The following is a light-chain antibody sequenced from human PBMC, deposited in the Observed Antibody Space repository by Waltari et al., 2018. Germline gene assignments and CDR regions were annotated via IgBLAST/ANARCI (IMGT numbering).Light chain of an antibody. Sequence: DIVMTQSPDSLAVSLGERATINCKSSQRVFYSSNNKNYLAWYQQKPGQPPKLLIYWASTRESGVPDRFSGSGSGTDFTLTISSLQAEDVAVYYCQQYYSTPFFGPGTKVDIK. J-gene: IGKJ3*01. CDR1: QRVFYSSNNKNY. CDR3: QQYYSTPF. V-gene: IGKV4-1*01. CDR2: WAS.